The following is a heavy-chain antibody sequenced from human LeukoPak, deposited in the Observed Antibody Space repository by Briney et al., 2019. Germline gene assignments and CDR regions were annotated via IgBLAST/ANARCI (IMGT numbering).Heavy chain of an antibody. CDR1: GFTFSNYW. CDR2: INSDGSST. J-gene: IGHJ4*02. Sequence: GSLRLSCGVSGFTFSNYWMHWVRQAPGKGLVWVSRINSDGSSTSYADSVKGRFTISRDNAKNTLHLRVNSLTVEDTAVYYCAKGGSYTIDYWGQGILVSVSS. V-gene: IGHV3-74*01. CDR3: AKGGSYTIDY. D-gene: IGHD3-10*01.